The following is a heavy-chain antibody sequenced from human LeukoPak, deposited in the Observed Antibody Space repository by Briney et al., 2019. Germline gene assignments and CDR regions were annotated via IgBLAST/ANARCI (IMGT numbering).Heavy chain of an antibody. CDR3: AKGGRGYSYDAFDI. V-gene: IGHV3-23*01. CDR1: GFTFSKFA. CDR2: ISGNGGST. D-gene: IGHD5-18*01. Sequence: PGGSPRLPCAASGFTFSKFAVTWVRQAPGKGLEWVSAISGNGGSTYYADSVKGRFNISRDNSKNTLYLQMNSLRAEDTAVYYCAKGGRGYSYDAFDIWGQGTMVTVSS. J-gene: IGHJ3*02.